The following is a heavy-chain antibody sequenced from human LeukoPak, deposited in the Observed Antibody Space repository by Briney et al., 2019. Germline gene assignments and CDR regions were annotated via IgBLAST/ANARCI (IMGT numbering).Heavy chain of an antibody. CDR1: GFTFSSYE. Sequence: GGSLRLSCAASGFTFSSYEMNWVRQAPGKGLEWVSYISSSGSTIYYADSVKGRFTISRDNAKNSLYLQMNSLRAEDTAVYYCAKGVYYYGSGSDYWGQGTLVTVSS. J-gene: IGHJ4*02. D-gene: IGHD3-10*01. CDR3: AKGVYYYGSGSDY. CDR2: ISSSGSTI. V-gene: IGHV3-48*03.